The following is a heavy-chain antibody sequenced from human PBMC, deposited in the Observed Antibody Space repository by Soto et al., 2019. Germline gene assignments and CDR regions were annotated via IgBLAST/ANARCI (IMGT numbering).Heavy chain of an antibody. Sequence: QVQLQESGPGLVKPSETLSLTCTVSGGSISSYYWSWIRQPPGKGLEWIGYIYYSGSTNYNPSLQSRVTISVDTSKNQFSLKLSSVTAAYTAVYYCARAWGRVFDYWGQGTLVTVSS. CDR1: GGSISSYY. V-gene: IGHV4-59*01. CDR3: ARAWGRVFDY. D-gene: IGHD3-16*01. J-gene: IGHJ4*02. CDR2: IYYSGST.